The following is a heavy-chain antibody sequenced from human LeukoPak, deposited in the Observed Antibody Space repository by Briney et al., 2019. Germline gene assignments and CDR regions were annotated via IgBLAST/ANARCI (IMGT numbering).Heavy chain of an antibody. CDR2: IYTSGST. CDR3: ARDVVAAVGSFDY. V-gene: IGHV4-4*07. Sequence: PSETLSLTCTVSGDSVNSFYWSWIRQPAGKGLEWIGRIYTSGSTNYSPSLKSRVTMSVDTSKNQFSLKLSSVTAADTAVYYCARDVVAAVGSFDYWGQGTQVTVSS. D-gene: IGHD2-2*01. J-gene: IGHJ4*02. CDR1: GDSVNSFY.